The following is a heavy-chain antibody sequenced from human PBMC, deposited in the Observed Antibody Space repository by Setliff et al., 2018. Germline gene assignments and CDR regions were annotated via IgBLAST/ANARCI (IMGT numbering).Heavy chain of an antibody. CDR3: AREHVSGHSEY. CDR1: GNGFTDLW. J-gene: IGHJ4*02. CDR2: IHPADYDT. Sequence: GESLKISCKVSGNGFTDLWIAWVRQTPGKGLEWMGIIHPADYDTRYSPSLQGQVTFSADRSISTAHLQWDSLKASDTAMYYCAREHVSGHSEYWGQGTLVTVSS. D-gene: IGHD1-26*01. V-gene: IGHV5-51*01.